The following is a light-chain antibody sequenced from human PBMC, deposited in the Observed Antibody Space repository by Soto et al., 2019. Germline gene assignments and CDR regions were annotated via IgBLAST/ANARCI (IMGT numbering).Light chain of an antibody. CDR3: QRYNAFSQT. V-gene: IGKV1-5*01. CDR1: QSINSW. CDR2: ASS. Sequence: DIQMTQSPSTLTASVGDRVTITCRASQSINSWLAWYQQKPGKAPQVLIYASSSLQTGVPSRFSGSGSGTEFTLTIDSLQPEDFATYYCQRYNAFSQTFGQGTKVDIK. J-gene: IGKJ1*01.